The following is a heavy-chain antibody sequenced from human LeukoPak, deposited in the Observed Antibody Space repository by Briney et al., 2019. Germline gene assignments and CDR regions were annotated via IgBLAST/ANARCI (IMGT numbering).Heavy chain of an antibody. CDR2: IDPSSGGT. D-gene: IGHD6-13*01. CDR1: GYTFTGHY. Sequence: ASVKVSCKASGYTFTGHYAHWVRQAPGQGLEWMGWIDPSSGGTNSAQKFQGRVTMARDTSITTVYMELSSLTSDDTAIYFCARDRIAPAGSIIGYWGQGTLVTVSS. CDR3: ARDRIAPAGSIIGY. V-gene: IGHV1-2*02. J-gene: IGHJ4*02.